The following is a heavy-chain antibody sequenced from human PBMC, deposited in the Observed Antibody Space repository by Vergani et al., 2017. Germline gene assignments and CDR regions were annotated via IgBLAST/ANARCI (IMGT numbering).Heavy chain of an antibody. Sequence: QVQLQESGPGVVKPSETLSLTCTVSNFFISSNAYYWGWIRQAPGRGLEWIGSLHHNGATSHNPSLRSRVTMSVDTSKSQFSLRLTSVTAADTAVYYCARGDYGGPKSDAFDVWGQGTVVTVSS. J-gene: IGHJ3*01. V-gene: IGHV4-38-2*02. CDR2: LHHNGAT. D-gene: IGHD4-23*01. CDR3: ARGDYGGPKSDAFDV. CDR1: NFFISSNAYY.